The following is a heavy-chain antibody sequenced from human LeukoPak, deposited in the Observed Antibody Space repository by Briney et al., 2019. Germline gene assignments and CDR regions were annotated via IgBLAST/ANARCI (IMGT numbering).Heavy chain of an antibody. Sequence: GGSLRLSCAASGFTFSSYVMHWVRQAPGKGLEWVAVIWYDGSNKYYADSVKGRFTISRDNSKNTLYLQMNSLRAEDTAVYYCARDPPTGASILDYWGQGTLVTVSS. V-gene: IGHV3-33*01. CDR1: GFTFSSYV. CDR3: ARDPPTGASILDY. CDR2: IWYDGSNK. J-gene: IGHJ4*02. D-gene: IGHD1-26*01.